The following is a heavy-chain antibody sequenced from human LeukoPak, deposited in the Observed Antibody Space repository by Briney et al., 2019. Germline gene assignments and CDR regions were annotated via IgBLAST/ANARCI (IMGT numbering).Heavy chain of an antibody. CDR2: IDNDGNT. D-gene: IGHD6-19*01. CDR1: GFSFKNCW. CDR3: PAY. J-gene: IGHJ4*02. V-gene: IGHV3-74*03. Sequence: GGPLRLSCAASGFSFKNCWMHWVRQAPGKGLEWVSRIDNDGNTKYADSVKGRFTISRDNAKNTLYLQMNSLRADDTAGSGWPAYWGQGSLVTVSS.